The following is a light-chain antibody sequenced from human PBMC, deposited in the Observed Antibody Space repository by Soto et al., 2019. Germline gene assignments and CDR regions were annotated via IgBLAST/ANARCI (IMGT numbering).Light chain of an antibody. CDR1: QSLNNG. Sequence: DIQITQSPSTLSASVGDRVTITCRASQSLNNGLAWYQQKPGKAPNLLIYDASTLERGVPSRFSGTGSGTEFTLTISSLQPDDFATYYCQQYHRSSITFGQGTRLENK. CDR3: QQYHRSSIT. CDR2: DAS. J-gene: IGKJ5*01. V-gene: IGKV1-5*01.